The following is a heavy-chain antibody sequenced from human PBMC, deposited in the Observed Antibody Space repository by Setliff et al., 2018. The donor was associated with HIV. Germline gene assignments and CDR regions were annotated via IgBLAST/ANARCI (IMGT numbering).Heavy chain of an antibody. CDR1: GDSITNDDYY. V-gene: IGHV4-39*02. CDR2: IHYNGRT. CDR3: ARDDYGGNAPFDY. J-gene: IGHJ4*02. D-gene: IGHD4-17*01. Sequence: KPSETLSLTCTVSGDSITNDDYYWGWIRQPPGKGLEWIAIIHYNGRTYYDPSLKSRVTIFVDTSKTQFYLKLRSVTASDTAVYYCARDDYGGNAPFDYWGQGTLVTVSS.